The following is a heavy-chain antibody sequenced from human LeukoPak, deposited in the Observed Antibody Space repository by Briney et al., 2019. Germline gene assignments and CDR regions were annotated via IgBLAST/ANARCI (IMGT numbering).Heavy chain of an antibody. CDR3: ARTFYYGSGSYLVY. D-gene: IGHD3-10*01. V-gene: IGHV3-30-3*01. CDR2: ISYDGSNK. J-gene: IGHJ4*02. Sequence: GGPLRLSCAASGFTFSSYAMHWVRQAPGKGLEWVAVISYDGSNKYYADSVKGRFTISRDNSKNTLYLQTNSLRAEDTAVYYCARTFYYGSGSYLVYWGQGTLVTVSS. CDR1: GFTFSSYA.